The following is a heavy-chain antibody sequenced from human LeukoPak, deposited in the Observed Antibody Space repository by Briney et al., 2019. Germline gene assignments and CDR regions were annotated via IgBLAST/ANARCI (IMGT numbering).Heavy chain of an antibody. CDR2: ISTYNGHT. CDR1: GYTFTIYG. Sequence: ASVKVSCKASGYTFTIYGISWVRQAPGQGLEWMGWISTYNGHTNYAQNFHGRVTMTTDTSTTTAFMELRSLTSGDTAVYYCARGSASNDYWGQGTLVTVSS. CDR3: ARGSASNDY. D-gene: IGHD3-3*01. J-gene: IGHJ4*02. V-gene: IGHV1-18*01.